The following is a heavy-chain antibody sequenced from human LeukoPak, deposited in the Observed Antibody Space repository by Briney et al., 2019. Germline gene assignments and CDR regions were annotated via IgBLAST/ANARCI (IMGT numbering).Heavy chain of an antibody. V-gene: IGHV3-30*18. Sequence: GGSLRLSCAASGFTFSSYGMHWVRQAPGKGLEWVAVRSYDGSNKYYADSVKGRFTISRDNSKNTLYLQMNSLRPEDTAVYYCAKDQFSSGFEYFQHWGQGTLVTVSS. J-gene: IGHJ1*01. CDR3: AKDQFSSGFEYFQH. CDR1: GFTFSSYG. D-gene: IGHD6-19*01. CDR2: RSYDGSNK.